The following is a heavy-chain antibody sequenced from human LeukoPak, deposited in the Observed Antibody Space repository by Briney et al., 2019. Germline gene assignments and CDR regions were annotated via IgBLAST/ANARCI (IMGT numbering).Heavy chain of an antibody. CDR3: ERDKRRQLELDY. CDR1: AYTFTIHG. Sequence: GASVKVSCKASAYTFTIHGISWVRHAPGQGLEWMGWISAYNGNTNYAQKLQGRVTMTTDTYTSTAYMELRSLRYDDTAVYYCERDKRRQLELDYWGQGTLVTVSS. J-gene: IGHJ4*02. V-gene: IGHV1-18*01. CDR2: ISAYNGNT. D-gene: IGHD1-1*01.